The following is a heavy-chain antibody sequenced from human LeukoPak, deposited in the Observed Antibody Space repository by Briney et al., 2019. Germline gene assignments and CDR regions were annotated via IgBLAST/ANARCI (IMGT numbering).Heavy chain of an antibody. CDR2: ISAYNGNT. J-gene: IGHJ4*02. CDR1: GYTFTSYG. CDR3: ARSRYFDWLTHNPYEFDY. D-gene: IGHD3-9*01. Sequence: ASVKVSCKASGYTFTSYGISWVRQAPGQGLEWMGWISAYNGNTNYAQKLQGRVTMTTDTSTSTAYMELRSLRSDDTAVYYCARSRYFDWLTHNPYEFDYWGQGTLVTVSS. V-gene: IGHV1-18*01.